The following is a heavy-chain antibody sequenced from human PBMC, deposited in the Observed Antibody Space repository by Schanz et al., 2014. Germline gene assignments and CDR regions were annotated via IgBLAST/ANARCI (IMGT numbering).Heavy chain of an antibody. CDR3: AREGDYYGGDV. V-gene: IGHV4-31*03. CDR1: GGSISDNSYY. Sequence: QVLLQESGPGLVKPSQTLSLTCTVSGGSISDNSYYWSWIRQLPGKGLEWIGYISHSGSAYYNPSVKSRLNISIDPTKSQSSLKVTSMTAGDTAVYYSAREGDYYGGDVWGQGTTVTVSS. CDR2: ISHSGSA. J-gene: IGHJ6*02.